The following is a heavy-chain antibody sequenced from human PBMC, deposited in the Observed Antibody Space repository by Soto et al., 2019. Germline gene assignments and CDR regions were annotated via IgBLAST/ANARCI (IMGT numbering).Heavy chain of an antibody. CDR3: ARHPGGAAAEDGMDV. J-gene: IGHJ6*02. CDR1: GYSFTSYW. CDR2: IDPSDSYT. D-gene: IGHD6-13*01. Sequence: PGESLKISCKGSGYSFTSYWISWVRQMPGKGLEWMGRIDPSDSYTNYSPSFQGHVTISADKSISTAYLQWSSLKASDTAMYYCARHPGGAAAEDGMDVWGQGTTVTVSS. V-gene: IGHV5-10-1*01.